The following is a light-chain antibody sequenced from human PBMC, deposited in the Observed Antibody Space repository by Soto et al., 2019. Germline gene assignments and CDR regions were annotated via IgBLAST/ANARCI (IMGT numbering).Light chain of an antibody. V-gene: IGLV2-14*01. Sequence: QSALTQPASVSGSPGQSITISCTGTSSDVGGYNYVSWYQQHPGKAPKLMIYDVSNRPSGVSNRFSGSKSGNTATLTISGLQAEHEAEYYCSSYTSSSALNFVFGTGTKLTVL. J-gene: IGLJ1*01. CDR1: SSDVGGYNY. CDR2: DVS. CDR3: SSYTSSSALNFV.